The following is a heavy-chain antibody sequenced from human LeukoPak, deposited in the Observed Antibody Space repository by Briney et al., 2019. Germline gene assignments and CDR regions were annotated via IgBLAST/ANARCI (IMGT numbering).Heavy chain of an antibody. J-gene: IGHJ6*02. CDR2: ISGVASDI. CDR3: ARGGAHGMDV. V-gene: IGHV3-11*01. Sequence: PGGSLRLSCAASGFTFSDYYMTWIRQAPGEGLEWVSYISGVASDIYYADSVKDRFTISRDNAKNSVYLQMNSLRAGDTAVYYCARGGAHGMDVWGQGTTVTVSS. D-gene: IGHD1-26*01. CDR1: GFTFSDYY.